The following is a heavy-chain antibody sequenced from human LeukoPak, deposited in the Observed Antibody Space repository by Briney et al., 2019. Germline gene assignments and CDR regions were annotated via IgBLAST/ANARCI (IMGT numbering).Heavy chain of an antibody. CDR2: IYYSGST. Sequence: SETLSLTCTVSGGSISSGGYYWSWIRQHPGKGLEWIGYIYYSGSTYYNPSLKSRVTISVDTSKNQFSLKLGSVTAADTAVYYCARGLGGEVGATDGLDAFDIWGQGTMVTVSS. CDR1: GGSISSGGYY. D-gene: IGHD1-26*01. V-gene: IGHV4-31*03. CDR3: ARGLGGEVGATDGLDAFDI. J-gene: IGHJ3*02.